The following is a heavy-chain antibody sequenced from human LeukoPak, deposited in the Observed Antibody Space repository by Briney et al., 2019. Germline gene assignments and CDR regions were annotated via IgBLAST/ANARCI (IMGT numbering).Heavy chain of an antibody. CDR3: ARGGYYGSGNDFRFDP. J-gene: IGHJ5*02. V-gene: IGHV4-4*07. Sequence: SETLSLTCTVSGGSISSYYWSWIRQPAGKGLEWIGRIYTSGSTNYNPSLKSRVTMSVDTSKNQFSLKLSSVTAADTAVYYCARGGYYGSGNDFRFDPWGQGTLVTVSS. CDR2: IYTSGST. D-gene: IGHD3-10*01. CDR1: GGSISSYY.